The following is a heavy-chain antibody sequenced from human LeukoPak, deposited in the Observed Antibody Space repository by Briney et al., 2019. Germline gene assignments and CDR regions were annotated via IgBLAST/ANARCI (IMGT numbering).Heavy chain of an antibody. V-gene: IGHV3-30*03. D-gene: IGHD3-16*01. CDR1: GFTFSSYG. J-gene: IGHJ4*02. CDR2: ISYDGNNK. CDR3: AMLLPQADY. Sequence: GSLRLSCAASGFTFSSYGMHWVRQAPGKGLEWVAVISYDGNNKYYADSVKGRFTISRDNSKNTLSLQMNSLRAEDTALYYCAMLLPQADYWGQGTLVTVSS.